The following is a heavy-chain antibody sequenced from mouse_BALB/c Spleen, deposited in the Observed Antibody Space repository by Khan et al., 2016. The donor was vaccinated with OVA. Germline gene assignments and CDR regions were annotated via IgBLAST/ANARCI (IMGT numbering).Heavy chain of an antibody. V-gene: IGHV1-85*01. J-gene: IGHJ3*01. D-gene: IGHD2-14*01. Sequence: QVQLKQSGAELVKPGASVKLSCKASGYTFTSYDINWVRQRPEQGLEWIGWMFPGDGSTKYNENFKGKATLTTDKSSSTAYMQLSRLKSEDSGAYFWARGGYGGFAYWGQGTLVTVSA. CDR3: ARGGYGGFAY. CDR1: GYTFTSYD. CDR2: MFPGDGST.